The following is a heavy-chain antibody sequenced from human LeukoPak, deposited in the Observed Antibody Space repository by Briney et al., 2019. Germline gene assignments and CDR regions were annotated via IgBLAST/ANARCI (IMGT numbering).Heavy chain of an antibody. Sequence: PGGSLRLSCAASGFIFSSYTMNWVRQAPGKGLEWVSSITSGSTYIYYADSVKGRFTISRDNAKNSLYLQMNSLRAEDTAVYYCAKDEKVYGSYYEGGGSDYWGQGTLVTVSS. CDR1: GFIFSSYT. D-gene: IGHD1-26*01. CDR2: ITSGSTYI. CDR3: AKDEKVYGSYYEGGGSDY. J-gene: IGHJ4*02. V-gene: IGHV3-21*06.